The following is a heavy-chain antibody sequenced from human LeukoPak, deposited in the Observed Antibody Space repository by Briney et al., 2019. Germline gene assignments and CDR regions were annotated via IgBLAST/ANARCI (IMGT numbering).Heavy chain of an antibody. V-gene: IGHV1-69*04. CDR3: AGPGDSSSWYVWWFDP. CDR2: IIPILGIA. CDR1: GGTFSSYA. Sequence: GSSVKVSCKASGGTFSSYAISWVRQAPGQGLEWMGRIIPILGIANYAQKLQGRVTITADKSTSTAYMELSSLRSEDTAVYYCAGPGDSSSWYVWWFDPWGQGTLVTVSS. J-gene: IGHJ5*02. D-gene: IGHD6-13*01.